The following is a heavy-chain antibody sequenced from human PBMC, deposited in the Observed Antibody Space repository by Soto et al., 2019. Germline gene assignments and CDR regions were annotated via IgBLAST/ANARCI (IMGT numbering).Heavy chain of an antibody. CDR2: IIPIFGTA. J-gene: IGHJ6*02. CDR1: GGTFSSYA. CDR3: AREVAAAGGYYYGMDG. Sequence: QVQLVQSGAEVKKPGSSVKVSCKASGGTFSSYAISWVRQAPGQGLEWMGGIIPIFGTANYAQKFQGRVTITADESTSTAYMELSSLRSEDTAVYYCAREVAAAGGYYYGMDGWGQGTTVTVSS. V-gene: IGHV1-69*12. D-gene: IGHD6-13*01.